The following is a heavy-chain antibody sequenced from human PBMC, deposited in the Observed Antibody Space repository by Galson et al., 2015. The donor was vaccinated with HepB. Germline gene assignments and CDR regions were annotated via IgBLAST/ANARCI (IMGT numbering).Heavy chain of an antibody. CDR3: ARDRQGYCTNGVCHYFDP. CDR1: GFTFSSYS. CDR2: ISSSSSYI. Sequence: SLRLSCAASGFTFSSYSMNWVRQAPGKGLEWVSSISSSSSYIYYADSVKGRFTISRDNAKNSLYLQMNSLRAEDTAVYYCARDRQGYCTNGVCHYFDPWGQGTLVTVSS. J-gene: IGHJ5*02. V-gene: IGHV3-21*01. D-gene: IGHD2-8*01.